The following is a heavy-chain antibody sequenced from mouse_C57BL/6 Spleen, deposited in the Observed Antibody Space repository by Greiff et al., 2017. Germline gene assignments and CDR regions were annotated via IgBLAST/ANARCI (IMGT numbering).Heavy chain of an antibody. J-gene: IGHJ4*01. Sequence: EVKLMESGGGLVKPGGSLKLSCAASGFTFSSYAMSWVRQTPEKRLEWVATISDGGSYTYYPDNVKGRFTISRDNAKNNLYLQMSHLKSEDTAMYYCARRRAMDYWGQGTSVTVSS. CDR3: ARRRAMDY. CDR2: ISDGGSYT. V-gene: IGHV5-4*03. CDR1: GFTFSSYA.